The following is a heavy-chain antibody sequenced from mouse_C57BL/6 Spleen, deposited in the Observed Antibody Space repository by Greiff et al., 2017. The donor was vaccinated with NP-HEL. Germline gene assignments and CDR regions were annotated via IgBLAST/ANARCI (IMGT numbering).Heavy chain of an antibody. CDR1: GYTFTSYW. CDR3: ARCYDGFNWYFDV. Sequence: VQLQQPGAELVKPGASVKMSCKASGYTFTSYWITWVKQRPGQGLEWIGDIYPGSGSTNYNEKFKSKATLTVDTSSSTAYMQLSSLTSEDSAVYYCARCYDGFNWYFDVWGTGTTVTVSS. D-gene: IGHD2-12*01. V-gene: IGHV1-55*01. CDR2: IYPGSGST. J-gene: IGHJ1*03.